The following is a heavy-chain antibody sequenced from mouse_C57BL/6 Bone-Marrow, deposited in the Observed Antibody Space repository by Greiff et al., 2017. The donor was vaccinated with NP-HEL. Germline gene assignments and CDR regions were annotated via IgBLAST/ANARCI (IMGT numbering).Heavy chain of an antibody. Sequence: QVQLQQPGAELVKPGASVKVSCKASGYTFTSYWMHWVKQRPGQGLEWIGRLHPSDSDTNYNQKFKGKATLTVDKSSSTAYMQLSSLTSEDSAVYDCAPLLRRDQRFAYWGQGTLVTVSA. J-gene: IGHJ3*01. CDR2: LHPSDSDT. CDR3: APLLRRDQRFAY. V-gene: IGHV1-74*01. D-gene: IGHD1-2*01. CDR1: GYTFTSYW.